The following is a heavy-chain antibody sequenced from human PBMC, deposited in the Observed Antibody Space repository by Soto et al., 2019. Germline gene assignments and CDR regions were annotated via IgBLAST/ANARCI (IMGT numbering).Heavy chain of an antibody. CDR3: ARGYARHCTNGVCSLSYYFDY. J-gene: IGHJ4*02. CDR2: ISSSGSTI. CDR1: GFTFSDYY. V-gene: IGHV3-11*01. D-gene: IGHD2-8*01. Sequence: GGSLILSCAASGFTFSDYYMSWIRQAPGKGLEWVSYISSSGSTIYYADSVKGRFTISRDNAKNSLYLQMNSLRAEDTAVYYCARGYARHCTNGVCSLSYYFDYWGQGTLVTVSS.